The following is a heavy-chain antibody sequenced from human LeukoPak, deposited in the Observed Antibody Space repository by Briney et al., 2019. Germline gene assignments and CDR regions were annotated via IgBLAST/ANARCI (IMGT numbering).Heavy chain of an antibody. CDR2: INPNSGGT. CDR3: ARGWIRYYDSSGYPDY. D-gene: IGHD3-22*01. J-gene: IGHJ4*02. Sequence: GASVKVSCKASGYTFTGYYMHWVRQAPGQGLEWMGWINPNSGGTNYAQKFQGRVTMTRDTSISTAYMELSRLRSDDTAVYYCARGWIRYYDSSGYPDYWGQGTLVTVSS. CDR1: GYTFTGYY. V-gene: IGHV1-2*02.